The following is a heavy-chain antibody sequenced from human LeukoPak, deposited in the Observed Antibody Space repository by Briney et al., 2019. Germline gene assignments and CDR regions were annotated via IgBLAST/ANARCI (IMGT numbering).Heavy chain of an antibody. J-gene: IGHJ4*02. V-gene: IGHV4-39*01. CDR3: ARQAVPAAAAGTGLFDY. D-gene: IGHD6-13*01. Sequence: SETLSLTCTVSGGSISSSSYYWGWIRQPPGKGLEWIGSIYYSGSTYYNPSLKSRVTISVHTSKNQFSLKLSSVTAADTAVYYCARQAVPAAAAGTGLFDYWGQGTLVTVSS. CDR2: IYYSGST. CDR1: GGSISSSSYY.